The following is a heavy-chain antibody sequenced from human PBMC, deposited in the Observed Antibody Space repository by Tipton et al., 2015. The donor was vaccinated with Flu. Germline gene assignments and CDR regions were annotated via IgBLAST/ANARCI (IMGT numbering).Heavy chain of an antibody. CDR3: SRSGSYHHYYFDL. D-gene: IGHD1-26*01. CDR2: IYPSGNT. Sequence: TLSLTCTVSGGSLSNYFWSWIRQPAGKGLEWIGRIYPSGNTNYNPSLQSRVTMSVDTSRNQFSLSLTSVTAADAAIYYCSRSGSYHHYYFDLWGRGALVRVSS. J-gene: IGHJ2*01. V-gene: IGHV4-4*07. CDR1: GGSLSNYF.